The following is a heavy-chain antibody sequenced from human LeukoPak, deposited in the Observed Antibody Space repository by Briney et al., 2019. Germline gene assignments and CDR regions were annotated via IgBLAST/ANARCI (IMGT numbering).Heavy chain of an antibody. J-gene: IGHJ4*02. CDR2: ISGSGGST. Sequence: GGSLRLSCAASGFTFSSYAMSWVRQAPGKGLEWVSAISGSGGSTYYADSVKGRFTISRDNSKNTLYLQMNSLRAEDTAVYHCAKGVKRWLQESYFDYWGQGTLVTVSS. D-gene: IGHD5-24*01. V-gene: IGHV3-23*01. CDR3: AKGVKRWLQESYFDY. CDR1: GFTFSSYA.